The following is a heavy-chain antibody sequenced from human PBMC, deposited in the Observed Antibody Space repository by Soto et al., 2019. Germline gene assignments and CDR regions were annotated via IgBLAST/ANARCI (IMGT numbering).Heavy chain of an antibody. CDR3: ARDKGRSPLDY. Sequence: PGGSLRLSCAASGFTFSSYWMHWVRQAPGKGLVWVSRINSDGSSTSYADSVEGRFTISRDNAKNTLYLQMNSLRAEDTAVYYCARDKGRSPLDYWGQGTLVTVSS. CDR2: INSDGSST. V-gene: IGHV3-74*01. CDR1: GFTFSSYW. J-gene: IGHJ4*02. D-gene: IGHD2-15*01.